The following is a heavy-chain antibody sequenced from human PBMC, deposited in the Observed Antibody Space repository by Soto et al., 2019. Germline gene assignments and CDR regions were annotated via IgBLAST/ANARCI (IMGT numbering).Heavy chain of an antibody. V-gene: IGHV1-18*04. CDR1: GYTFTSYG. J-gene: IGHJ4*02. CDR2: ISAYNGNT. D-gene: IGHD6-19*01. CDR3: AREELLGIAVAGTTDY. Sequence: ASVKVSCKASGYTFTSYGISWGRQAPGQGLEWMGWISAYNGNTNYAQKLQGRVTMTTDTSTSTAYIELRSLRSDDTAVYYCAREELLGIAVAGTTDYWGQGTLVTVSS.